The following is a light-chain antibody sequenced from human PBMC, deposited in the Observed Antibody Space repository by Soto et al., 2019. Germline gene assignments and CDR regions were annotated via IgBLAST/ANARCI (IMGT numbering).Light chain of an antibody. Sequence: EIVLTQSPGTLSLSPGDRATLSCRASQSVSRSYLGWYQQKPGQAPRLLMYGASIRAAGVPDRFSGRGSGTEFTLTISRLEHEDFTVYYCHHYETFGQGTKVDIK. CDR3: HHYET. J-gene: IGKJ1*01. V-gene: IGKV3-20*01. CDR2: GAS. CDR1: QSVSRSY.